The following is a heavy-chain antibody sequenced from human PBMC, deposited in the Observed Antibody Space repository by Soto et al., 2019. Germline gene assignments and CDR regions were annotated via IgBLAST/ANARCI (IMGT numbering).Heavy chain of an antibody. CDR2: IKGDGTSP. D-gene: IGHD6-19*01. CDR3: IREGEGEWLRDY. V-gene: IGHV3-74*03. CDR1: GFTFSTYW. J-gene: IGHJ4*02. Sequence: VQLVESGGDLVQPGGSLRLSCAASGFTFSTYWMHWVRQAPGKGLVWVSRIKGDGTSPTYADSVKGRFTISRDNAKNTLYLQMNGLRADDTALYYCIREGEGEWLRDYWGQGTLVTVSS.